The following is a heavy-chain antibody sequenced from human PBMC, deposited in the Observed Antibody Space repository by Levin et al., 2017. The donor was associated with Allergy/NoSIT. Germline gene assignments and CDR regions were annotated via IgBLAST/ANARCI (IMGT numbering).Heavy chain of an antibody. D-gene: IGHD6-13*01. Sequence: GGSLRLSCAASGFTFSSYGMHWVRQAPGKGLEWVAVISYDGSNKYYADSVKGRFTISRDNSKNTLYLQMNSLRAEDTAVYYCAKGGREQQLGTLDPWGQGTLVTVSS. CDR3: AKGGREQQLGTLDP. CDR1: GFTFSSYG. J-gene: IGHJ5*02. CDR2: ISYDGSNK. V-gene: IGHV3-30*18.